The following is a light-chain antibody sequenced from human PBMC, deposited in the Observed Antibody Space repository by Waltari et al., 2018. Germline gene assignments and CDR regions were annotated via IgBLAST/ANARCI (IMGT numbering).Light chain of an antibody. J-gene: IGKJ4*01. CDR3: QQYDGSVVT. V-gene: IGKV3-20*01. Sequence: EIVLTQSPGTLSLSPGERATLSCRASQSGGRSLAWYQQKPGQAPRLLIYDASSRAAGVPDRFSGSGSGTDFTLTISRLEPEDSAVYYCQQYDGSVVTFGGGTKVEIK. CDR1: QSGGRS. CDR2: DAS.